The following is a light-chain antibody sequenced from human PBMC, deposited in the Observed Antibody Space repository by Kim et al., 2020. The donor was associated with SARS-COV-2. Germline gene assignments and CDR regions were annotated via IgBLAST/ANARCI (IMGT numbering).Light chain of an antibody. Sequence: ASVGDRMTITRQTSQDIIIFIRWYQQTPEEAPMLLMYDASNLETGVASRFSGSASGTQFTFTIISPQPEGIATYYCQQHDNLPITFGQGTRLEIK. CDR2: DAS. CDR1: QDIIIF. J-gene: IGKJ5*01. V-gene: IGKV1-33*01. CDR3: QQHDNLPIT.